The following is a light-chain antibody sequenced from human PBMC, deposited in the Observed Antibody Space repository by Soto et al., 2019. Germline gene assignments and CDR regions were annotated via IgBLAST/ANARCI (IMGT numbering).Light chain of an antibody. J-gene: IGKJ1*01. Sequence: ELVLTQSPGTLSLSPGERATLSCRASQSVSSSYLAWYQQKPGQAPRLLIYGASSSATGIPDRFSGSGSGTVFTLTISRLEPEDFAVYYCQQYGSSPGTFGQGTKVDIK. V-gene: IGKV3-20*01. CDR1: QSVSSSY. CDR3: QQYGSSPGT. CDR2: GAS.